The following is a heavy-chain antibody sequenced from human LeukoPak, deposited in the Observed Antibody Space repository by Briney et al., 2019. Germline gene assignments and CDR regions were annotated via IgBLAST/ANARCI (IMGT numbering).Heavy chain of an antibody. CDR1: GYTFISYD. CDR2: MNPNSGNT. CDR3: ARGSRLDGWNYLRNWFDP. J-gene: IGHJ5*02. D-gene: IGHD1-7*01. Sequence: ASVKVSCKASGYTFISYDINWVRQATGQGLEWMGWMNPNSGNTGYAQKFQGRVTMTRNTSISTAYMELSSLRAEDTAVYYCARGSRLDGWNYLRNWFDPWGQGTLVTVSS. V-gene: IGHV1-8*01.